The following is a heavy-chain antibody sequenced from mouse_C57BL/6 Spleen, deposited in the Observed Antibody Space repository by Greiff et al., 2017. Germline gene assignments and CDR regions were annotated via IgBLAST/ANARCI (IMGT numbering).Heavy chain of an antibody. CDR3: ARVSNYEGAY. D-gene: IGHD2-5*01. CDR2: INPSSGYT. CDR1: GYTFTSYT. Sequence: VQLQQSGAELARPGASVKMSCKASGYTFTSYTMHWVKQRPGQGLEWIGYINPSSGYTKYNQKIKDKATLTADKSSSTAYMQLSSLTSEDAAVYYCARVSNYEGAYWGQGTLVTVSA. J-gene: IGHJ3*01. V-gene: IGHV1-4*01.